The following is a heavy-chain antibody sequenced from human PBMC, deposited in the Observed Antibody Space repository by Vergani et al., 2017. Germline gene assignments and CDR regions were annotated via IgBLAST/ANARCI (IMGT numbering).Heavy chain of an antibody. CDR1: GFTLNTYG. CDR2: IRYDGSSE. D-gene: IGHD2/OR15-2a*01. CDR3: ANSVIAGNVGVAYFGMDV. J-gene: IGHJ6*02. Sequence: QVQILQSGGGLVQPGGSLRLSCTLSGFTLNTYGIHWVRQAPGKGLEWVSFIRYDGSSEYYGDSVKGRFTISRDKSQNTVNLQMNSLRTEDTAVYFCANSVIAGNVGVAYFGMDVWGRGTTVTVSS. V-gene: IGHV3-30*02.